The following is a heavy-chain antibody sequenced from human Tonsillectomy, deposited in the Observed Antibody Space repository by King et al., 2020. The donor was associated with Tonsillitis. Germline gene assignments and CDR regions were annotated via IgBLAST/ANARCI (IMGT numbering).Heavy chain of an antibody. J-gene: IGHJ6*02. D-gene: IGHD4-11*01. Sequence: VQLVESGGGLVQPGRSLRLSCAASGFTFDDYAMHWVRQAPGKGLEWVSGISWNSGSIGYADSVKGRFTISRDNAKNSLYLQMNSLRAEDTALYYCAKAATPEIYTSWYYYGMDVWGQGTTVTVSS. CDR1: GFTFDDYA. CDR2: ISWNSGSI. V-gene: IGHV3-9*01. CDR3: AKAATPEIYTSWYYYGMDV.